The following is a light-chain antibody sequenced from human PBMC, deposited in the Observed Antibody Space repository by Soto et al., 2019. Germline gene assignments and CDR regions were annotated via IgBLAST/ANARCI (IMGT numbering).Light chain of an antibody. Sequence: DIQMTQSPSSLSASVGDRVTITCQASQDITDHLNWYQQKPGKAPKLLIYDASNLETGVPSRFSGSGSGTDFTFTISSLQPEDIATLYCQQYDILLTFGGGTKVEIK. CDR3: QQYDILLT. CDR1: QDITDH. J-gene: IGKJ4*01. CDR2: DAS. V-gene: IGKV1-33*01.